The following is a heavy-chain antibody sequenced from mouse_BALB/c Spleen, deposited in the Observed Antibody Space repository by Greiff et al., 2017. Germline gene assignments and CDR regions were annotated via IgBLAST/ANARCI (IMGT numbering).Heavy chain of an antibody. CDR2: ISSGSSTI. Sequence: EVHLVESGGGLVQPGGSRKLSCAASGFTFSSCGMHWVRQAPEKGLEWVAYISSGSSTIYYADTVKGRFTISRDNPKNTLFLQMTSLRSEDTAMYYCARSGDYAMDYWGQGTSVTVSS. CDR3: ARSGDYAMDY. J-gene: IGHJ4*01. V-gene: IGHV5-17*02. D-gene: IGHD3-1*01. CDR1: GFTFSSCG.